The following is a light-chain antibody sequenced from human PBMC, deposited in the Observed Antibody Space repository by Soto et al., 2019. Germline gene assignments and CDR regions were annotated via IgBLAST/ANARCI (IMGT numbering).Light chain of an antibody. V-gene: IGKV3-15*01. J-gene: IGKJ1*01. CDR1: QSVGSN. CDR2: SAA. Sequence: DIVMTQSPATLSVSPGERVTLSCRASQSVGSNLAWYQKKPGQAPRLLIYSAATRATGIPSRFSGSGSGTVFPLNISSQQAEDFRVYCCQHYTKRWTFGQGTKVEIK. CDR3: QHYTKRWT.